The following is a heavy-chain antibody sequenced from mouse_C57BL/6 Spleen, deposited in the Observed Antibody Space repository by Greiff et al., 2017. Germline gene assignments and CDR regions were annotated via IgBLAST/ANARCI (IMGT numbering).Heavy chain of an antibody. D-gene: IGHD1-1*01. V-gene: IGHV1-55*01. CDR2: IYPGSGST. CDR3: SRDYGSSHADYFDY. J-gene: IGHJ2*01. Sequence: QVQLQQPGAELVKPGASVKMSCKASGYTFTSYWITWVKQRPGQGLEWIGDIYPGSGSTDYNEKFKSKATLTVDTSSSTAYMQLSSLTSEDSAVDYCSRDYGSSHADYFDYWGQGTTLTVSS. CDR1: GYTFTSYW.